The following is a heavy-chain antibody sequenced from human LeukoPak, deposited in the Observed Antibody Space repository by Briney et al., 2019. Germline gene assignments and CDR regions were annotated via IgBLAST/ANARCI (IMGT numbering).Heavy chain of an antibody. CDR2: INPNSGGT. Sequence: ASVKVSCKASGYTFTGYYMHWVRQAPGQGLEWMGWINPNSGGTNYAQKFQGRVTMTRDTSISTAYMELSRLRSDDTAVYYCARGPPPPDQTYYYGSGSYYTAPYNWFDPWGQGTLVTVSS. J-gene: IGHJ5*02. D-gene: IGHD3-10*01. V-gene: IGHV1-2*02. CDR3: ARGPPPPDQTYYYGSGSYYTAPYNWFDP. CDR1: GYTFTGYY.